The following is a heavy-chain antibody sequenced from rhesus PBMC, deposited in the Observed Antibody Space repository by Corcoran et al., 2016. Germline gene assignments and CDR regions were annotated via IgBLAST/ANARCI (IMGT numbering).Heavy chain of an antibody. V-gene: IGHV4-65*02. D-gene: IGHD3S6*01. CDR2: IGFIIGET. J-gene: IGHJ5-2*02. CDR1: GDSISSFNW. Sequence: QVQLQESGPGLVEPSETLSLTCTVSGDSISSFNWWSWLLQPPVKGLEGIWNIGFIIGETFYNPTCVSRVTNSKDTSKNQVSLRLNSMTAADTAVYQCARHPYPFGSLDVWGRGLLVTVSS. CDR3: ARHPYPFGSLDV.